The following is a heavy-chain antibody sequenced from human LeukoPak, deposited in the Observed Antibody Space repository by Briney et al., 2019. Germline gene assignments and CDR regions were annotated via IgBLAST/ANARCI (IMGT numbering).Heavy chain of an antibody. D-gene: IGHD6-13*01. CDR2: INPNSGGT. J-gene: IGHJ4*02. CDR3: ARDRTARLAAAGAIDY. Sequence: ASVKVSCKASVYTFTCYYMHWVRQAPGQGLEWMGRINPNSGGTNYAQKFQGRVTMTRDTSISTAYMELSRLRSDDTAVYYCARDRTARLAAAGAIDYWGQGTLVTVSS. CDR1: VYTFTCYY. V-gene: IGHV1-2*06.